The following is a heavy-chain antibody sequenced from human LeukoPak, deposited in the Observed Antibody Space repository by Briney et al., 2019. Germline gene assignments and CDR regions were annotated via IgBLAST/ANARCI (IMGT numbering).Heavy chain of an antibody. CDR2: ISASGGST. V-gene: IGHV3-23*01. D-gene: IGHD2-2*01. CDR3: AKGDCSSTSCYIDY. Sequence: GGSLRLSCTASGFTFTSYAMTWVRQAPGKGLEWVSTISASGGSTYYADSGKGRFTISRDNSKSTLSLQMNSLRAEDTAVYYCAKGDCSSTSCYIDYWGQGTLVTVSS. CDR1: GFTFTSYA. J-gene: IGHJ4*02.